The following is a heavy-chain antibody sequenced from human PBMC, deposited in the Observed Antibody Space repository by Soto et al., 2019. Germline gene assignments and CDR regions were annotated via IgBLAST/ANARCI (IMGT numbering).Heavy chain of an antibody. CDR1: GFTFSSYA. CDR3: AKVLRVPEYYFDY. J-gene: IGHJ4*02. D-gene: IGHD1-1*01. Sequence: GGSLRLSCAPSGFTFSSYAMSWVRQAPGKGLEWVSAISGSGGSTYYEDSVKGRFTISRDNSKNTLYLQMNSLRAEDTAVYYCAKVLRVPEYYFDYWGQGTLVTVSS. CDR2: ISGSGGST. V-gene: IGHV3-23*01.